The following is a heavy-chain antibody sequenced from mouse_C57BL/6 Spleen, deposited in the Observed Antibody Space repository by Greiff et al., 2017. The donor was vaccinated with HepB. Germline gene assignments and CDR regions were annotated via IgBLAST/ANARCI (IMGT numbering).Heavy chain of an antibody. CDR1: GYTFTDYY. D-gene: IGHD2-4*01. J-gene: IGHJ4*01. V-gene: IGHV1-76*01. CDR3: ARGGGDYDGAMDY. CDR2: IYPGSGNT. Sequence: VQLQQSGAELVRPGASVKLSCKASGYTFTDYYINWVKQRPGQGLEWIARIYPGSGNTYYNEKFKGKATLTAEKSSSTAYMQLSSLTSEDSAVYFCARGGGDYDGAMDYWGQGTSVTVSS.